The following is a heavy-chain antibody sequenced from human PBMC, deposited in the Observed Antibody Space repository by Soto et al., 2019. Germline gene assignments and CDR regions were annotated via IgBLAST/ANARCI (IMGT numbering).Heavy chain of an antibody. CDR2: INHSGST. J-gene: IGHJ5*02. V-gene: IGHV4-34*01. Sequence: QVQLQQWGAGLLKPSETLSLTCAVYGGSFSGYYWSWIRQPPGKGLEWIGEINHSGSTNYNPSLKSRVTIAVDTSKNQFSLKLSSVTAADTAVYYCAVLRYLDWLGGNWFDPWGQGTLVTVSS. CDR1: GGSFSGYY. D-gene: IGHD3-9*01. CDR3: AVLRYLDWLGGNWFDP.